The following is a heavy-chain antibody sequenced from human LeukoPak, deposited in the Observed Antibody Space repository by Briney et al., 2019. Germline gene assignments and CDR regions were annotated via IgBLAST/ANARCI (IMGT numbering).Heavy chain of an antibody. CDR1: GYTFTGYY. D-gene: IGHD2-2*01. CDR3: ARDIIVVPADNYYYYGMDV. V-gene: IGHV1-2*02. CDR2: INPNSGGT. Sequence: ASVKVSCTASGYTFTGYYMHWVRQAPGQGLEWMGWINPNSGGTNYAQKFQGRVTMTRDTSISTAYMELSRLRSDDTAVYYCARDIIVVPADNYYYYGMDVWGQGTTVTVSS. J-gene: IGHJ6*02.